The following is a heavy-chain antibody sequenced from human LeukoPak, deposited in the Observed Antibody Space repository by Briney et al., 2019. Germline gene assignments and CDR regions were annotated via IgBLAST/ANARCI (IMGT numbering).Heavy chain of an antibody. CDR3: ARTSPHYYDSSGYLVY. D-gene: IGHD3-22*01. CDR2: INPSGGST. J-gene: IGHJ4*02. CDR1: GYTFTSYY. Sequence: ASVEVSCKASGYTFTSYYMHWVRQAPGQGLEWMGIINPSGGSTSYAQKFQGRVTMTRDTSTSTVYMELSSLRSEDTAVYYCARTSPHYYDSSGYLVYWGQGTLVTVSS. V-gene: IGHV1-46*01.